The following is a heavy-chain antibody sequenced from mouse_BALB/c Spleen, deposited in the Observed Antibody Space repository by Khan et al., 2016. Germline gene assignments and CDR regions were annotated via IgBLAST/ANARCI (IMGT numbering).Heavy chain of an antibody. D-gene: IGHD1-1*01. CDR3: ARSEEIYYGSSYDY. CDR1: GYSITSDYA. Sequence: EVQLQESGPGLVKPSQSLSLTCTVTGYSITSDYAWNWIRQFPGNKLEWMGYISYSGSTSYNPSLKSRISITRDTSKNQFFLQLNSVTTEDTATYCCARSEEIYYGSSYDYWGQGTTLTVSS. V-gene: IGHV3-2*02. CDR2: ISYSGST. J-gene: IGHJ2*01.